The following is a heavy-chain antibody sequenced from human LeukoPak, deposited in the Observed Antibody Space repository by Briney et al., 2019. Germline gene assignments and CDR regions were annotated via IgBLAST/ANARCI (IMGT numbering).Heavy chain of an antibody. D-gene: IGHD6-13*01. CDR3: ARDWSRQQLDF. Sequence: SETLSLTCTVSGVSISSDNYYWNWIRQPPGKGLEWIGYIYYSGSIHYSPSLKSRVTISVDTSKNQFSLKLTSVTAADTAVYYCARDWSRQQLDFWGLGTLVTVSS. J-gene: IGHJ4*02. V-gene: IGHV4-30-4*01. CDR2: IYYSGSI. CDR1: GVSISSDNYY.